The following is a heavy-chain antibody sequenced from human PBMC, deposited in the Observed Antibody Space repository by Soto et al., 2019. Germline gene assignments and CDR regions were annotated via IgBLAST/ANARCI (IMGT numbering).Heavy chain of an antibody. V-gene: IGHV4-4*02. CDR3: ASQDYDKSVYYFDY. D-gene: IGHD3-22*01. CDR1: GVSLTSGNW. Sequence: PSETLSLTCAVSGVSLTSGNWWTWVRQSPQRGLEYIGEIFHDGTANYYPSFERRVAMSVDTSRNQFSLKLTSVTAADTATYYCASQDYDKSVYYFDYCGRGTLVTVSA. J-gene: IGHJ4*02. CDR2: IFHDGTA.